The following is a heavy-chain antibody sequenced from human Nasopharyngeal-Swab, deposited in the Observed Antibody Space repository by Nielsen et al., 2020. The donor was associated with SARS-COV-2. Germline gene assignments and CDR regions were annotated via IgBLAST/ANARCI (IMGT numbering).Heavy chain of an antibody. CDR1: GFTFSSYW. D-gene: IGHD6-19*01. J-gene: IGHJ4*02. V-gene: IGHV3-7*01. Sequence: GESLKISCAASGFTFSSYWMSWVRQAPGKGLEWVANIKQDGSEKYYVDSVKGRFTISGDNAKNSLYLQMNSLRAEDTAVYYCARDQFSASSGWDYWGQGTLVTVSS. CDR3: ARDQFSASSGWDY. CDR2: IKQDGSEK.